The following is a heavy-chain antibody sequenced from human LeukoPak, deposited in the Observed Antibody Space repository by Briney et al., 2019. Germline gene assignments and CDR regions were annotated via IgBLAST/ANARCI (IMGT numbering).Heavy chain of an antibody. D-gene: IGHD3-9*01. CDR1: GFTFDDYA. CDR2: ISGDGGST. J-gene: IGHJ4*02. V-gene: IGHV3-43*02. Sequence: PGGSLRLSCVASGFTFDDYAMHWVRQAPGKGLEWVSLISGDGGSTYYADSVKGRFTISRDNSKNSLYLQMNSLRTEDTALYYCAKDIVKDYDILTGYYPFDYWGQGTLVTVSS. CDR3: AKDIVKDYDILTGYYPFDY.